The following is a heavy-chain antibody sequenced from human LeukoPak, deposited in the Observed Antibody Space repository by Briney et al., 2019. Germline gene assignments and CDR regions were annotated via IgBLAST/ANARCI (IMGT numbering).Heavy chain of an antibody. CDR1: GFTFNSYW. V-gene: IGHV3-74*01. J-gene: IGHJ6*02. Sequence: GGSLRLSCAASGFTFNSYWMHWVRHAPGKGLVWVSGINNDGRSTTYADSVKGRFTISRDNAKNTVHLQMNSLRAEDTAVYYCAKHYYYNMDVWGQGTTVTVSS. CDR2: INNDGRST. CDR3: AKHYYYNMDV.